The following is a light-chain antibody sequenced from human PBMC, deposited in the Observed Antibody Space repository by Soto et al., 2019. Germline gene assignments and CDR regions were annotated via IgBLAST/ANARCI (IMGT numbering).Light chain of an antibody. CDR2: AAS. CDR3: QQYYASSWT. J-gene: IGKJ1*01. Sequence: EIVLTQSPGTLSLSPGERATLSCRASQSISSTYLSWYRQKPGQAPRLLIYAASSRATGIRDRFSGSGSGTDFTLTISRMEPEDFAVYYCQQYYASSWTFGQGTRVEIK. CDR1: QSISSTY. V-gene: IGKV3-20*01.